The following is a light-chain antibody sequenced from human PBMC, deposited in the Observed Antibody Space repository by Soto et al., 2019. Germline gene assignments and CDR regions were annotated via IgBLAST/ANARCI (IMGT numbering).Light chain of an antibody. CDR3: QQYAESPIT. CDR1: QTISSW. CDR2: DAS. V-gene: IGKV1-5*01. Sequence: DIQMTQSPSTLSGSVGDRVTITCRASQTISSWLAWYQQKPGKAPKLLIYDASSLESGVPSRFSGGGSGTDFTLTISRLEPEDIAVFYCQQYAESPITFGQGTRLEIK. J-gene: IGKJ5*01.